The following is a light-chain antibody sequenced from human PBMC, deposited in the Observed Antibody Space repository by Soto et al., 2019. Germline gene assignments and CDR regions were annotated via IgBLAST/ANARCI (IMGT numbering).Light chain of an antibody. CDR3: SSYTSSSTQV. CDR1: SSDVGGYNY. Sequence: QSVLTQPASVSGSPGQSITISCTGTSSDVGGYNYVSWYQQHPGKAPKLMIYEVSNRPSGVSNRFSGSKSGNTASLTISGLPAEDEADYYCSSYTSSSTQVFGTGTKLTVL. V-gene: IGLV2-14*01. CDR2: EVS. J-gene: IGLJ1*01.